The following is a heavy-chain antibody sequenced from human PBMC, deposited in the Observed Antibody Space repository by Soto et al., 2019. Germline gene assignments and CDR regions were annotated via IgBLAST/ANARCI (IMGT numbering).Heavy chain of an antibody. V-gene: IGHV4-30-4*01. CDR1: GGSISSGYYS. D-gene: IGHD3-22*01. J-gene: IGHJ6*01. CDR2: IYYSGST. CDR3: ARSKDSRVGMEV. Sequence: PSETPSLTCTVCGGSISSGYYSWSWIRQPPGKGLESIGYIYYSGSTYYSPSLESRVTMSVDTSKNQFSLKLSSVTAADTAVYYCARSKDSRVGMEVGGQGTTVAVCS.